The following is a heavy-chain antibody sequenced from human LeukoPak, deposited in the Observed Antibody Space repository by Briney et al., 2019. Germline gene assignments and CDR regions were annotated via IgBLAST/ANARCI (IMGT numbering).Heavy chain of an antibody. CDR2: ISAYNGNT. D-gene: IGHD3-22*01. CDR3: ARQTYYYDSSGYYSLYYFDY. J-gene: IGHJ4*02. V-gene: IGHV1-18*01. Sequence: ASVKVYCKASGYTFTSYGISWVRQAPGQGLEWMGWISAYNGNTNYAQKLQGRVTMTTDTSTSTAYMELRSLRSDDTAVYYCARQTYYYDSSGYYSLYYFDYWGQGTLVTVSS. CDR1: GYTFTSYG.